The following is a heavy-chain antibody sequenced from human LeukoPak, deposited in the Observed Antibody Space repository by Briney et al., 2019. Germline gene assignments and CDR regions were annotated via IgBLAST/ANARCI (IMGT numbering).Heavy chain of an antibody. V-gene: IGHV3-48*03. D-gene: IGHD3-10*02. J-gene: IGHJ6*04. Sequence: GGSLRLSCAASGFTFSSYEMNWVRQAPGKGLEWVSYISSSGSTIYYADSVKGRFTISRDNAKNSLYLPINSLRAEDTAVYYCAELGITMIGGVWGKGTTVTISS. CDR1: GFTFSSYE. CDR3: AELGITMIGGV. CDR2: ISSSGSTI.